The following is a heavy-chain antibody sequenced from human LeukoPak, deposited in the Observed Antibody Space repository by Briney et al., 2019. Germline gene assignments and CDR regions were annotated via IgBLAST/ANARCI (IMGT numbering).Heavy chain of an antibody. V-gene: IGHV3-48*04. CDR1: GFTLSRYT. J-gene: IGHJ6*02. Sequence: PGRSLRLSCAASGFTLSRYTMHWVRQAPGKGLEWVSYITDSGNTIHYADSVKGRFTISRDNAKNSLYLQMNSLRAEDTAVYYCARSIGLTGGGVDVWGQGTTVTVSS. CDR2: ITDSGNTI. CDR3: ARSIGLTGGGVDV. D-gene: IGHD3-9*01.